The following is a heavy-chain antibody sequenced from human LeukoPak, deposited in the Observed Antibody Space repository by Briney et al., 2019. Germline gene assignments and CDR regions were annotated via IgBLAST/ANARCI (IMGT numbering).Heavy chain of an antibody. J-gene: IGHJ6*03. Sequence: PGGSLRLSCAASGFTFDDYAMHWVRQAPGKGLEWVSLISGDGGSTYYADSVKGRFTISRDNSKNSLYLQMNSLRTEDTALYYCAKDLYSYGRYYYYYYYMGVWGKGTTVTVSS. V-gene: IGHV3-43*02. CDR1: GFTFDDYA. D-gene: IGHD5-18*01. CDR3: AKDLYSYGRYYYYYYYMGV. CDR2: ISGDGGST.